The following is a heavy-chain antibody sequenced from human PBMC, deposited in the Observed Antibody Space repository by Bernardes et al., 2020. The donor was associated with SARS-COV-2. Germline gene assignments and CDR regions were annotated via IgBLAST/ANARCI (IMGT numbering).Heavy chain of an antibody. CDR1: GGSISSYY. J-gene: IGHJ4*02. CDR3: ARDTSSGWYGGEYDY. Sequence: ILSLTCTVSGGSISSYYWSWIRQPPGKGLEWIGYIYYSGSTNYNPSLKSRVTISVDTSKNQFSLKLSSVTAADTAVYYCARDTSSGWYGGEYDYWGQGTLVTVSS. CDR2: IYYSGST. V-gene: IGHV4-59*01. D-gene: IGHD6-19*01.